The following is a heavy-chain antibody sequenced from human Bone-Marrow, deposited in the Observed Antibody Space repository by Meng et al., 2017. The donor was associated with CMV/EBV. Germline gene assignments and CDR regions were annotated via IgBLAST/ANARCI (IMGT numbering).Heavy chain of an antibody. CDR1: GGTFSNFA. CDR3: AREGYSYGQYWFDY. V-gene: IGHV1-69*05. J-gene: IGHJ4*02. Sequence: SVKVSCKASGGTFSNFAVSWVRMAPGQAPEWMGGIIPIYGTVNYAQKFQGRLTVTTDESTNTGYMELSSLRSEDTAMYFCAREGYSYGQYWFDYWGQGNLVTVSS. D-gene: IGHD5-18*01. CDR2: IIPIYGTV.